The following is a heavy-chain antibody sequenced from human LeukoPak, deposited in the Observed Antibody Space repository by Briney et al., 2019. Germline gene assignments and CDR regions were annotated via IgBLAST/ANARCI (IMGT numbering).Heavy chain of an antibody. CDR2: ITSSSSTI. CDR3: ARDLGQYYDTSDNWFDP. Sequence: GGSLGLSCAASGFTFSSYSMNWVRQAPGKGLEWVSYITSSSSTIHYADSVKGRFTISRDNSKNTLYLQMNSLRAEDTAVYYCARDLGQYYDTSDNWFDPWGQGTLVTVSS. D-gene: IGHD3-22*01. CDR1: GFTFSSYS. V-gene: IGHV3-48*01. J-gene: IGHJ5*02.